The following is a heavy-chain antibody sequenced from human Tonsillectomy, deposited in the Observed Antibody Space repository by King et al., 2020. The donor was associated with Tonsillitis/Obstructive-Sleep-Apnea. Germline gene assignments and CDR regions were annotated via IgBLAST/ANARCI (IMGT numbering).Heavy chain of an antibody. Sequence: VQLVESGGGLVQPVGSLRLACSASGITFSSYAMILGRQAPGKRLECVSNISGGGGSAYYADSVKVRFTNSRDKSKNSLYLQMNSLRAEDTAVYYCAKAMVQGIIITIFDYWGQGTLVTVSS. D-gene: IGHD3-10*01. CDR2: ISGGGGSA. CDR3: AKAMVQGIIITIFDY. CDR1: GITFSSYA. V-gene: IGHV3-23*04. J-gene: IGHJ4*02.